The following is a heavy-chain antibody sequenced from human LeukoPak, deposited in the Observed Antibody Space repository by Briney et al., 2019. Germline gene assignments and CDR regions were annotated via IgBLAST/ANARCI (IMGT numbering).Heavy chain of an antibody. D-gene: IGHD5-12*01. J-gene: IGHJ4*02. V-gene: IGHV3-7*01. CDR1: GFTFSSYW. Sequence: GGSLRLSCAASGFTFSSYWMSWVRQAPGKGLEWVANIKQDGSEKYYVDSVKGRFTISRDNAKNSLYLQMNSLRVEDTAVYYCVRDRIVATSLDYFDYWGQGTLVTVSS. CDR2: IKQDGSEK. CDR3: VRDRIVATSLDYFDY.